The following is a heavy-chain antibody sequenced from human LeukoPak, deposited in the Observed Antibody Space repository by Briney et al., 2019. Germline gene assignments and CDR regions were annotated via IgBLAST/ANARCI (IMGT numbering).Heavy chain of an antibody. CDR1: EFTFSDYY. CDR2: ISSSGSTM. CDR3: ARDPRQSHLVYTTGDY. J-gene: IGHJ4*02. D-gene: IGHD2-2*02. Sequence: GGSLRLSCAASEFTFSDYYMSWIRQAPGKGLEWVSYISSSGSTMYYADSVKGRFTISRDNAKNSLYLQMNSLRAEDTAVYYCARDPRQSHLVYTTGDYWGQGTLVTVSS. V-gene: IGHV3-11*04.